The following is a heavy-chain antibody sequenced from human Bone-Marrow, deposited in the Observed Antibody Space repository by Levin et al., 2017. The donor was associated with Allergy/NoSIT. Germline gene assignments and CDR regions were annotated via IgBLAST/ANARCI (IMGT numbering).Heavy chain of an antibody. CDR3: ARIRWPQSTSDAFDI. CDR1: GFTFRNYA. V-gene: IGHV3-33*01. Sequence: GESLKISCAASGFTFRNYAMHWVRQAPGKGLEWVAAIRNDGSHTFYTESVKGRFSISRDNSNNTLYLQMNSLRAGDTALYYCARIRWPQSTSDAFDIWGQGTVVSVSS. D-gene: IGHD5-24*01. J-gene: IGHJ3*02. CDR2: IRNDGSHT.